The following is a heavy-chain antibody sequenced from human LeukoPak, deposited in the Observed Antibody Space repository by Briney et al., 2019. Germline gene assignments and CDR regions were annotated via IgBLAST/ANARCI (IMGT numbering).Heavy chain of an antibody. CDR3: ARGLGRGFDF. J-gene: IGHJ4*02. D-gene: IGHD7-27*01. CDR1: GGTLKTYV. Sequence: SVKVSCEASGGTLKTYVINWVRQAPGQGLEWMGSIVPIIGTTKDAQKFQGRVTITADKSTSTTYLEISNMRLDDTAVYYCARGLGRGFDFWGQGTLVTVSS. CDR2: IVPIIGTT. V-gene: IGHV1-69*04.